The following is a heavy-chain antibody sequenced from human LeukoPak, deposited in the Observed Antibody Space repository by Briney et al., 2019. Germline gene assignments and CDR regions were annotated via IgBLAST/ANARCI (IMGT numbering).Heavy chain of an antibody. V-gene: IGHV3-33*06. D-gene: IGHD3-16*02. CDR1: GFTFSGYG. CDR2: IWYDGSDK. Sequence: GGSLRLSCAASGFTFSGYGMHWVRQAPAKGLEWAAVIWYDGSDKYYADSVKGRFTISRDNSKNTLYLQMNSLGAEDTAVYYCAKGPGRRLGELSSWGQGTLVTVSS. CDR3: AKGPGRRLGELSS. J-gene: IGHJ5*02.